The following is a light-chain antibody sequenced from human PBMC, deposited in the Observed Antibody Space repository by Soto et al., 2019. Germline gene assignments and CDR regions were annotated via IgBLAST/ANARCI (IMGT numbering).Light chain of an antibody. CDR3: QQSFIIPIT. J-gene: IGKJ5*01. V-gene: IGKV1-39*01. Sequence: DIQMAQYPSSLSASLGDTFTMTCRASQSIALSVNWYQQKPGKAPKLLIYVAFTLESGVPSRFSGSGSGTEFTLTIRSLQPEDFATYYCQQSFIIPITFGQGTRLETK. CDR1: QSIALS. CDR2: VAF.